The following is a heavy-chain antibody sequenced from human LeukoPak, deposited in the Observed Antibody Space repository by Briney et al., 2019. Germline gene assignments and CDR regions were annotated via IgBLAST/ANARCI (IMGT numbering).Heavy chain of an antibody. CDR2: IYSGGST. D-gene: IGHD2-15*01. Sequence: GGSLRLSCAASGFTVSNYYMSWVRQAPGKGLEWVSVIYSGGSTYYADSVKGRFTISRDNSKNTLYLQMNSLRAEDTAVYYCPRDRYCSAGSYYPDAFDIWGQGTMVTVSS. J-gene: IGHJ3*02. CDR1: GFTVSNYY. V-gene: IGHV3-53*01. CDR3: PRDRYCSAGSYYPDAFDI.